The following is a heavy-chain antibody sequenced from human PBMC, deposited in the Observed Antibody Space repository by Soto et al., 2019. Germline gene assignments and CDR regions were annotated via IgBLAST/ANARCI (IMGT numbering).Heavy chain of an antibody. D-gene: IGHD6-13*01. V-gene: IGHV3-74*01. Sequence: PGGSLRLSCAASGLSGYWMHWVLQAPGKGLEWVSEINSDGSITAYADSAKGLFTISRDNAKVYLRLNSLRAEDTAVYYCASLSAPLDYWAQGTLVPVSS. CDR1: GLSGYW. J-gene: IGHJ4*02. CDR3: ASLSAPLDY. CDR2: INSDGSIT.